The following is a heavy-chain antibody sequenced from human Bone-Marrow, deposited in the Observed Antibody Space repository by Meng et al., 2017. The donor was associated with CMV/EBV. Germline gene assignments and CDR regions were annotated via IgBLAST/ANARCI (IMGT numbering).Heavy chain of an antibody. CDR3: AKGRAWFDP. CDR1: GGSFSGYY. Sequence: LSLTGAVYGGSFSGYYWSWIRQPPGKGLEWIGEIKHSGSTNYNPSLQSRVTMSVDTSKNHFSLKLTSVTAADTAVYYCAKGRAWFDPWGQGTLVTVSS. V-gene: IGHV4-34*01. CDR2: IKHSGST. J-gene: IGHJ5*02.